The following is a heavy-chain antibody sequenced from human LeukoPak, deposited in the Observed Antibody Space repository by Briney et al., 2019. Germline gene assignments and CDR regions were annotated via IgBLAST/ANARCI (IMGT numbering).Heavy chain of an antibody. CDR2: INHSGST. V-gene: IGHV4-34*01. Sequence: SETLSLTCAVYGGSFSGCYWSWIRQPPGKGLEWIGEINHSGSTNYNPSLKSRVTISVDTSKNQFSLKLSSVTAADTAVYYCARGPAAYYFDYWGQGTLVTVSS. D-gene: IGHD6-25*01. CDR3: ARGPAAYYFDY. CDR1: GGSFSGCY. J-gene: IGHJ4*02.